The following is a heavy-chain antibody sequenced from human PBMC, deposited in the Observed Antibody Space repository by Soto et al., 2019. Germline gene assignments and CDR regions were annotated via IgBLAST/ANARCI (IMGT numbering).Heavy chain of an antibody. J-gene: IGHJ6*02. CDR3: ARDPGYARGYYYYGMDV. D-gene: IGHD5-12*01. Sequence: GGSLRLSCAASGFTFSSYSMNWVRQAPGKGLEWVSSISSSSSYIYYADSVKGRFTISRDNAKNSLYLQMNSLRAEDTAVYYCARDPGYARGYYYYGMDVWGQGTTVTVSS. CDR2: ISSSSSYI. CDR1: GFTFSSYS. V-gene: IGHV3-21*01.